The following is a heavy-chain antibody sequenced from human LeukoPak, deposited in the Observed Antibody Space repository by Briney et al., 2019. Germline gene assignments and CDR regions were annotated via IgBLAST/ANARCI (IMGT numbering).Heavy chain of an antibody. CDR2: ISAYNGNT. Sequence: ASVKVSCKASGYTFSNDGLSWVRQAPGQGLEWMGWISAYNGNTNYAQKLQGRVTMTTDTSTSTAYMELRSLRSDDTAVYYCASARVGYFDWLLNYWGQGTLVTVSS. CDR1: GYTFSNDG. J-gene: IGHJ4*02. CDR3: ASARVGYFDWLLNY. V-gene: IGHV1-18*01. D-gene: IGHD3-9*01.